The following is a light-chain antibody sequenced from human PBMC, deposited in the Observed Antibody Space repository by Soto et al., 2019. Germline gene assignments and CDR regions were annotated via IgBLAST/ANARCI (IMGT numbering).Light chain of an antibody. CDR3: TSYSSSSPVL. Sequence: QSALTQPASVSGSLGQSITISCTGTSSDVGAYNYVSWYQQHPDKAPKLLIFEVTNRPSGVSGRFSGSKSGITASVSISGLQPEDEADYYCTSYSSSSPVLFGGGTKLTVL. V-gene: IGLV2-14*01. CDR1: SSDVGAYNY. J-gene: IGLJ2*01. CDR2: EVT.